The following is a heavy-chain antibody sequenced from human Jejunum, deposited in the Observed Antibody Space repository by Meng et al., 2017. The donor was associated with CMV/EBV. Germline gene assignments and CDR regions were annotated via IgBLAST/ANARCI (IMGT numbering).Heavy chain of an antibody. V-gene: IGHV3-9*01. D-gene: IGHD1-1*01. CDR2: ISWNSDTI. CDR1: GFTFDNYA. CDR3: VRYENLQHGMDV. Sequence: SGFTFDNYAMHWVRQAPGKGLEWVSGISWNSDTIGYADSVKGRFTISRDNAKTSLYLQMNSLRAEDTAVYYCVRYENLQHGMDVWGQGTTVTVSS. J-gene: IGHJ6*02.